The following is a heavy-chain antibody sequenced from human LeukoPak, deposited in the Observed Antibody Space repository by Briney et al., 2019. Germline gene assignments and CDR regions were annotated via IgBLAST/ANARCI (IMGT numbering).Heavy chain of an antibody. CDR1: GFTFSSYA. J-gene: IGHJ3*02. V-gene: IGHV3-30-3*01. Sequence: GGSLRLSCAVSGFTFSSYAMHWVRQAPGKGLEWVAVISYGGSNKYYADSVKGRFTISRDNSKNTLYLQMNSLRAEDTAVYYCARGSPRRGGSYPPPEVFNIGGKGKRVTVS. D-gene: IGHD1-26*01. CDR3: ARGSPRRGGSYPPPEVFNI. CDR2: ISYGGSNK.